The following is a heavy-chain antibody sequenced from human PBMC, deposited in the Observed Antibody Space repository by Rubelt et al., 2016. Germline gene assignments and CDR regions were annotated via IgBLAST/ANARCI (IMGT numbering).Heavy chain of an antibody. V-gene: IGHV4-39*01. CDR3: ARHNPYGGPSLGYFDL. Sequence: QLQLQESGPGLVKPSETLSLTCTVSGGSISSSSHYWGWIRQPPGKGLEWIGSIYYSGSTYYSPSLKGRVTLSVDTSKNQFSLKLSSLTAADTAVYYCARHNPYGGPSLGYFDLWGRGTLVTVSS. CDR2: IYYSGST. J-gene: IGHJ2*01. CDR1: GGSISSSSHY. D-gene: IGHD4-23*01.